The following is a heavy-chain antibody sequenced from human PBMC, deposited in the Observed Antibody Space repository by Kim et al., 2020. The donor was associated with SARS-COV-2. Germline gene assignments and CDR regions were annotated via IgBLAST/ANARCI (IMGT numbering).Heavy chain of an antibody. Sequence: SETLSLTCTVSGGSISSYYWSWIRQPPGKGLEWIGYIYYSGSTNYNPSLKSRVTISVDTSKNQFSLKLSSVTAADTAVYYCARGAYSSGWYFEVSRGITFDYWGQGTLVTVSS. CDR3: ARGAYSSGWYFEVSRGITFDY. D-gene: IGHD6-19*01. CDR1: GGSISSYY. CDR2: IYYSGST. V-gene: IGHV4-59*01. J-gene: IGHJ4*02.